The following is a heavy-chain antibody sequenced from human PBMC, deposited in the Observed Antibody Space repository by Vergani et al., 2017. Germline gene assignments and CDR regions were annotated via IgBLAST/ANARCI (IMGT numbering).Heavy chain of an antibody. Sequence: QVQLVESGGGVVQPGRSLRLSCAASGFTFSSYGMHWVRQAPGKGLEWVAVIWYDGSNKYYADSVKGRFTISRDNSKNTLYLQMNSLRAEDTAVYYCAREWALGMAITDYYYYYGMDVWGQGTTVTVSS. CDR1: GFTFSSYG. J-gene: IGHJ6*02. V-gene: IGHV3-33*01. CDR3: AREWALGMAITDYYYYYGMDV. D-gene: IGHD5-24*01. CDR2: IWYDGSNK.